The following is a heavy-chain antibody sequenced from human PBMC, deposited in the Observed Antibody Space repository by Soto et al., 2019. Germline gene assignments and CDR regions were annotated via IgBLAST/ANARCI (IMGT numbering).Heavy chain of an antibody. CDR1: GGSFSGYY. D-gene: IGHD5-12*01. J-gene: IGHJ6*02. Sequence: PSETLSLTCAVYGGSFSGYYWSWIRQPPGKGLEWIGEINHSGSTNYNPSLKSRVTISVDTSKNQFSLKLSSVTAADTAVYYCARVAGWLRFGPINPLYYSSGMAVWGQGTTVTVPS. CDR2: INHSGST. V-gene: IGHV4-34*01. CDR3: ARVAGWLRFGPINPLYYSSGMAV.